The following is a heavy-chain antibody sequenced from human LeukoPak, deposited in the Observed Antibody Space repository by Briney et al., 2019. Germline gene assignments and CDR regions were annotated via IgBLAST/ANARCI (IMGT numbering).Heavy chain of an antibody. Sequence: ETLSLTCAVYGGSFSGYYWSWICQPPGKGLEWVSAISSSSSYIYYADSVKGRFTISRDNAKNSLYLQMNSLRAEDTAVYYCARGFTSYDSSGYYVSRWGQGTLVTVSS. J-gene: IGHJ4*02. V-gene: IGHV3-21*01. CDR3: ARGFTSYDSSGYYVSR. CDR2: ISSSSSYI. CDR1: GGSFSGYY. D-gene: IGHD3-22*01.